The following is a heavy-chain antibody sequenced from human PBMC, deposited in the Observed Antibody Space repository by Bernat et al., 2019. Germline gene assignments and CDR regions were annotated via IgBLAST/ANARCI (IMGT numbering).Heavy chain of an antibody. Sequence: EVQLLESGGGLVQPGGSLRLSCAASGFTFSSYAMSWVRQAPGKGLEWVSAISGSGGSTYYADSVKGRFTISRDNSKNTRYLQMNSLRAEDTAVYYCAKRGYCSGGSCYSVLSYCYYDMDVWGQGTTVTVSS. CDR1: GFTFSSYA. CDR2: ISGSGGST. V-gene: IGHV3-23*01. D-gene: IGHD2-15*01. J-gene: IGHJ6*02. CDR3: AKRGYCSGGSCYSVLSYCYYDMDV.